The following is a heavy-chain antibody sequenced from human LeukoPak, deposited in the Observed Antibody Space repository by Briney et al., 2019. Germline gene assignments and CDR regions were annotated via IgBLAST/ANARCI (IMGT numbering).Heavy chain of an antibody. CDR3: ARDSVYSSSWYTGWFDP. V-gene: IGHV4-4*07. J-gene: IGHJ5*02. CDR1: GGSISSYY. Sequence: PSETLSLTCTVSGGSISSYYWSWIRQPAGKRLEWIGRIYTSGSTNYNPSLKSRVTMSVDTSKNQFSLKLSSVTAADTAVYCCARDSVYSSSWYTGWFDPWGQGTLVTVSS. CDR2: IYTSGST. D-gene: IGHD6-13*01.